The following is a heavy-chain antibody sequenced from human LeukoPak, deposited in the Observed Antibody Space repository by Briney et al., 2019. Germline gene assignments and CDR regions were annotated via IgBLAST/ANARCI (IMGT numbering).Heavy chain of an antibody. V-gene: IGHV3-15*04. D-gene: IGHD3-10*01. CDR2: IESKTDGGTT. Sequence: PGGSLRLSCAASGFSFSDAWMSWVRQIPGKGLEWVGRIESKTDGGTTDYAAPVKGRFTISRDDSTNTLYLQMNSLRSEDTAVYYCTTYGSGRKFDYWGQGILVTVSS. J-gene: IGHJ4*02. CDR3: TTYGSGRKFDY. CDR1: GFSFSDAW.